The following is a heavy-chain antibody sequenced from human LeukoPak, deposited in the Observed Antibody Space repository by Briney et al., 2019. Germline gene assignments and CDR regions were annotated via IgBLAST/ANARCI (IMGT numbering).Heavy chain of an antibody. CDR3: ARDLYRIVVVPHYFDY. CDR1: GFTFSSYA. Sequence: GGSLRLSCAASGFTFSSYAMSWVRQAPGKGLEWVSAIRGSGDRTHYADSVKGRFTISRDNSKNTLYLQMNSLRAEDTAVYYCARDLYRIVVVPHYFDYWGQGTLVTVSS. D-gene: IGHD3-22*01. V-gene: IGHV3-23*01. CDR2: IRGSGDRT. J-gene: IGHJ4*02.